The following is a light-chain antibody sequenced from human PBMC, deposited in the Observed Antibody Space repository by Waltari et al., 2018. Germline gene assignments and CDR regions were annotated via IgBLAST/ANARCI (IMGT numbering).Light chain of an antibody. CDR3: HLSGGSPRT. V-gene: IGKV3-20*01. CDR2: AAS. J-gene: IGKJ4*01. Sequence: ESVLTQSPGTLSLSPGERATLSCRATQTVVNIYFNWYQLKPGQAPRLLIYAASSRASGIPARFSGSGSGTDFTLTISRLEPEDFAVYYCHLSGGSPRTFGGGTKVEIK. CDR1: QTVVNIY.